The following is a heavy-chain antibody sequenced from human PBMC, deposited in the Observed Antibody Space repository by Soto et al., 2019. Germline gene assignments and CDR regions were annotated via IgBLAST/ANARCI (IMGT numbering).Heavy chain of an antibody. CDR3: ARRRIVPTTNFDY. V-gene: IGHV4-39*01. D-gene: IGHD1-26*01. CDR2: IFHTGAT. J-gene: IGHJ4*02. CDR1: GGSISSGDYY. Sequence: SETLSLTCTVSGGSISSGDYYWGWIRQPPGKGLEWIGHIFHTGATYQNPTLKSRLRMSVDTSKNQFSLNLSSVTATDTAVYYCARRRIVPTTNFDYWGQGTLVTVS.